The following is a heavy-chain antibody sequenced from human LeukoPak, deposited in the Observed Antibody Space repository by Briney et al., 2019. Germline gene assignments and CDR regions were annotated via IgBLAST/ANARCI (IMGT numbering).Heavy chain of an antibody. Sequence: ASVKVSCKASGGTFSSYAISWVRQAPGQGLEWMGGIIPIFATANYAQKFQGRVTMTEDTSTDTAYMELSSLRSEDTAVYYCATNSRRGYSYDNWFDPWGQGTLVTVSS. J-gene: IGHJ5*02. D-gene: IGHD5-18*01. V-gene: IGHV1-69*06. CDR3: ATNSRRGYSYDNWFDP. CDR2: IIPIFATA. CDR1: GGTFSSYA.